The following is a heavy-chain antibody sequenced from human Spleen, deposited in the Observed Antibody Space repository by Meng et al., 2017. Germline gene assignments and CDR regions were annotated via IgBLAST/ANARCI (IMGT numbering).Heavy chain of an antibody. CDR2: IYHTGIT. J-gene: IGHJ3*01. V-gene: IGHV4-4*02. D-gene: IGHD7-27*01. CDR1: VVSTYSFNW. Sequence: LRLSCAVSVVSTYSFNWWSWVSQPPGQGLEWIGQIYHTGITNYNASLKSRLTISVDKSKNQFSLKLRSVTAADTAVYYCARNIKNWGAAFDLWGRGTMVTVSS. CDR3: ARNIKNWGAAFDL.